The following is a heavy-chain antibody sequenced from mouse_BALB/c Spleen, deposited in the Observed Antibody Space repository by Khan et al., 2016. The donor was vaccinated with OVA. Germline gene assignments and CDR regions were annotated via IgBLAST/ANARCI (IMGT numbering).Heavy chain of an antibody. J-gene: IGHJ3*01. V-gene: IGHV1S81*02. Sequence: VELVESGAELVKPGASVKLSCKASGYTFTSYYMYWVKQRPGQGLEWIGEINPSNGGTNVNEKFKSKATLTVDTSSSTAYMEVSSLTSEDSAVYYCTRGGYGSPFAYWGQGTLVTVSA. D-gene: IGHD1-1*01. CDR3: TRGGYGSPFAY. CDR2: INPSNGGT. CDR1: GYTFTSYY.